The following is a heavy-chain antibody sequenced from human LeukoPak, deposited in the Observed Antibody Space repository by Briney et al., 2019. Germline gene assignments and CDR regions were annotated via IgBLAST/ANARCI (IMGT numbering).Heavy chain of an antibody. D-gene: IGHD1-26*01. Sequence: GASVKVSCKASGYTFTSYGISWVRQAPGQGLEWMGWISAYNGNTNYAQKLQGRVTMTTDTSTSTAYMELRSLRSDDTAVYYCAGGWGATKSEYFQHWARAPWSPSPQ. V-gene: IGHV1-18*01. CDR3: AGGWGATKSEYFQH. J-gene: IGHJ1*01. CDR2: ISAYNGNT. CDR1: GYTFTSYG.